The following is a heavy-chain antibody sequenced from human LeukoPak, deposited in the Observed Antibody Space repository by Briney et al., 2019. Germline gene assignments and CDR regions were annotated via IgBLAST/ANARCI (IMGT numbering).Heavy chain of an antibody. J-gene: IGHJ4*02. CDR2: ISGSGGST. CDR1: GFTFSSYA. D-gene: IGHD1-26*01. Sequence: PGGSLRLSCAASGFTFSSYAMSWVRQAPGKGLEWVSAISGSGGSTYYADSVKGRFTISRDNSKNTLYLQMNSLRAEDTAVYYCAKDRRRQLLLETGDDYWGQGTLVTVSS. CDR3: AKDRRRQLLLETGDDY. V-gene: IGHV3-23*01.